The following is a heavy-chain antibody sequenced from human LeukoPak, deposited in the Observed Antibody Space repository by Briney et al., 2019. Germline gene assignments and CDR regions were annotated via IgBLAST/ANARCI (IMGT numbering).Heavy chain of an antibody. J-gene: IGHJ6*02. Sequence: SQTLSLTCTVSGGSISSGGYYWSWIRQHPGKGLEWIGYIYYSGSTYYNPSLKSRVTISVDTSKNQYSLKLSSVTAADTAVYYCARDKSAESGRQQLEDYYGMEVWGQGTTVTVSS. CDR3: ARDKSAESGRQQLEDYYGMEV. D-gene: IGHD6-13*01. CDR1: GGSISSGGYY. V-gene: IGHV4-31*03. CDR2: IYYSGST.